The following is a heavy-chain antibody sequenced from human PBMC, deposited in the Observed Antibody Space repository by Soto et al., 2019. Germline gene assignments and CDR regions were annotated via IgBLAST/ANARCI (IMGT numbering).Heavy chain of an antibody. CDR3: ARDGAAAVDFLDYGMDV. CDR1: GFTVSSNY. J-gene: IGHJ6*02. Sequence: EVQLVESGGGLIQPGGSLRLSCAASGFTVSSNYMSWVRQAPGKGLEWVSVIYSGGSTYYADSVKGRFTISRDNSKNALYLQMNSLRAEDTAVYYCARDGAAAVDFLDYGMDVWGQGTTVTVSS. V-gene: IGHV3-53*01. CDR2: IYSGGST. D-gene: IGHD6-13*01.